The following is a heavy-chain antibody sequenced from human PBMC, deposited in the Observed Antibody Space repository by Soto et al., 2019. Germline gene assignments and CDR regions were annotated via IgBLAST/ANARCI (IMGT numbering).Heavy chain of an antibody. D-gene: IGHD1-1*01. CDR2: TYYRSKWYV. J-gene: IGHJ4*02. CDR1: GDIVSSNSAA. V-gene: IGHV6-1*01. Sequence: SQTLSLTCVISGDIVSSNSAAWNWFRQSTSRGLEWLGRTYYRSKWYVDYAVSLKSRISINPDTSKNQFSLQLNSVTPDDTAIYYCTRALSGSGTDSWGQGTLVTVS. CDR3: TRALSGSGTDS.